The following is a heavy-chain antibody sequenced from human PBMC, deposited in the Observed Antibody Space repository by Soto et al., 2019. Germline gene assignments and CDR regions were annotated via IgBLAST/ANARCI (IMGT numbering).Heavy chain of an antibody. CDR2: ISAYNGNT. J-gene: IGHJ4*02. V-gene: IGHV1-18*01. CDR3: AREHGVYALDY. D-gene: IGHD4-17*01. Sequence: ASVKVSCKDSGYTFSSYHISWVRQAPGQWLEWMGWISAYNGNTNYAQKFQGRVTMTRNTSISTAYMELSSLRSEDTAVFYCAREHGVYALDYWGQGTLVTVSS. CDR1: GYTFSSYH.